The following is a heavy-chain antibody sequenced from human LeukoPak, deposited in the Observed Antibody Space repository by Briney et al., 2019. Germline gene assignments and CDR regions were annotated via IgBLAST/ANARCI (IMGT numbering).Heavy chain of an antibody. CDR1: GYTFTSYG. CDR2: ISAYNGNT. J-gene: IGHJ5*02. D-gene: IGHD2-2*01. CDR3: ARGSIVPADNNWFDP. V-gene: IGHV1-18*01. Sequence: ASVKVSCKASGYTFTSYGISWVRQAPGQGLEWMGWISAYNGNTNYAQKLQGRVTMTTDTSTSTAYMELRSLRSDDTAVYYCARGSIVPADNNWFDPWGQGTLVTVSS.